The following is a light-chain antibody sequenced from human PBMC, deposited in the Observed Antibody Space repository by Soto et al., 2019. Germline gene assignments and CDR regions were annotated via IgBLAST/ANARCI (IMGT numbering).Light chain of an antibody. CDR2: VAS. Sequence: DIQITQSPSSLSASVGDRVTITCRSSQNIGRFLNWHQQKPGKAPNVLINVASTLRSGVPSRFSGSGSGTDFNLTINSLQPEDFATYFCQQGFTTPLTLGGGTKVDIK. J-gene: IGKJ4*01. CDR1: QNIGRF. V-gene: IGKV1-39*01. CDR3: QQGFTTPLT.